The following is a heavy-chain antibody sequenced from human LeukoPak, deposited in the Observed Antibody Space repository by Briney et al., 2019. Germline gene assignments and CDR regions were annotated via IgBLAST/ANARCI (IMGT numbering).Heavy chain of an antibody. CDR2: INHNGNVN. V-gene: IGHV3-7*03. Sequence: GVSLRLSCAASGCTFRSYWMNWAREAPGEGLEWVASINHNGNVNYYVDSVKGRFTIYRDNAKNSLYLQMSNLRAEDTAVYFCPRGRGLDVWRQGPTVTVSS. CDR3: PRGRGLDV. J-gene: IGHJ6*02. CDR1: GCTFRSYW.